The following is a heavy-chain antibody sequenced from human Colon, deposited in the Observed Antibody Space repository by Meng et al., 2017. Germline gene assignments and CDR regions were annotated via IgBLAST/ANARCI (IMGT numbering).Heavy chain of an antibody. CDR1: GFTFSLCG. D-gene: IGHD2-8*01. CDR3: ARDLHADFDF. V-gene: IGHV3-33*01. J-gene: IGHJ4*02. Sequence: GESLKISCAASGFTFSLCGMHWIRQAPGQGLEWLTNIWHDGNNKFYADSVKGRFTVSRDNSKNTLYLEMNSLRAEDTGIYYCARDLHADFDFWGQGTLVTVSS. CDR2: IWHDGNNK.